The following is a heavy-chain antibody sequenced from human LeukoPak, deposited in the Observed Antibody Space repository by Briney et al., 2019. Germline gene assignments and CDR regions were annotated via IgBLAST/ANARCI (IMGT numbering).Heavy chain of an antibody. CDR3: AKNYDFLTGYAN. Sequence: ASVKVSCKAFGYTFTSYDINWVRQATGQGLEWMGWVNPNSGNTRYAQKFQGRLTMTRNTSISTAYMELSSLRSEDTAVYYCAKNYDFLTGYANWGQGTLVTVSS. D-gene: IGHD3-9*01. CDR2: VNPNSGNT. V-gene: IGHV1-8*01. CDR1: GYTFTSYD. J-gene: IGHJ4*02.